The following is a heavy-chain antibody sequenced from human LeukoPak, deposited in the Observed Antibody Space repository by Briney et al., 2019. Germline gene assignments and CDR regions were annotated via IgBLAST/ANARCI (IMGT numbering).Heavy chain of an antibody. Sequence: GGSLRLSCAASGFTFSSYSVNWVRQAPGKGLEWVSAISGSGGSTYYADSVKGRFTISRDNSKNTLYLQMNSLRAEDTAVYYCAKTPPVYCSSTSCQWGDAFDIWGQGTMVTVSS. CDR1: GFTFSSYS. J-gene: IGHJ3*02. CDR3: AKTPPVYCSSTSCQWGDAFDI. CDR2: ISGSGGST. V-gene: IGHV3-23*01. D-gene: IGHD2-2*01.